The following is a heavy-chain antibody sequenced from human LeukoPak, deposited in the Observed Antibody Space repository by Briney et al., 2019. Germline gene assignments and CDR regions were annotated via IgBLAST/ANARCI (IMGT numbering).Heavy chain of an antibody. V-gene: IGHV3-9*03. J-gene: IGHJ4*02. D-gene: IGHD5-18*01. CDR1: GFTFSSYA. CDR3: AKDKGYSYGYGFDY. CDR2: ISWNSGSI. Sequence: GGSLRLSCAASGFTFSSYAMHWVRQAPGKGLEWVSGISWNSGSIGYADSVKGRFTISRDNAKNSLYLQMNSLRAEDMALYYCAKDKGYSYGYGFDYWGQGTLVTVSS.